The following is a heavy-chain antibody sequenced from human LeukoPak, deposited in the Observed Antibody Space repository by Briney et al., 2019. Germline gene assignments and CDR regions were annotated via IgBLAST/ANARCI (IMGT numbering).Heavy chain of an antibody. J-gene: IGHJ4*02. Sequence: GGSLRLSCAASGFTFSSYAMNWVRQAPGKGLEWVSGLTGSGGDTYYGDSVKGRFTISRDNSKNTLYLQMNSLRVEDTAVYYCATDSPYCSGGGCYSGHLGYWGQGTLVTVSS. D-gene: IGHD2-15*01. CDR2: LTGSGGDT. V-gene: IGHV3-23*01. CDR3: ATDSPYCSGGGCYSGHLGY. CDR1: GFTFSSYA.